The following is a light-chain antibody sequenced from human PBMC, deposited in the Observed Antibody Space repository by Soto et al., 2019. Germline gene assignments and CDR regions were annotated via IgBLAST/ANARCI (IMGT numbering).Light chain of an antibody. CDR2: KIS. Sequence: DIVLTQTRLSSPVTLGQPASISCRSSQSLLHIDGNTYFNWLLQRPGQPPRLLIYKISNRSAGVPDRFSGSGAARDFTLKISRVEAEDVGVYYCLQATQSSTFGQGTRLEIK. CDR1: QSLLHIDGNTY. J-gene: IGKJ2*01. CDR3: LQATQSST. V-gene: IGKV2-24*01.